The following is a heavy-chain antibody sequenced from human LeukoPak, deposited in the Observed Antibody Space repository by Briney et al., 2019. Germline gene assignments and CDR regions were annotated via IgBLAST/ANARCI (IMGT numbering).Heavy chain of an antibody. D-gene: IGHD3-3*01. CDR3: ARDFTIFAVALFPEY. V-gene: IGHV3-30*04. CDR2: ISCDGNTK. CDR1: GFTFSSFA. Sequence: PGGSLRLSCAASGFTFSSFAMHWVRQAPGKGLEWVAFISCDGNTKYYTESVKGRFTISRDNSKNTLNLQLNSVRPEDTAVYYCARDFTIFAVALFPEYWGQGTLVTVSS. J-gene: IGHJ4*02.